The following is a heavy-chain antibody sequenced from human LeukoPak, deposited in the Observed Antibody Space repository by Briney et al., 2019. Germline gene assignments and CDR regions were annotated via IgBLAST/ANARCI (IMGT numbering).Heavy chain of an antibody. J-gene: IGHJ4*02. CDR3: AKRPSDYGDSESD. CDR2: ISGSGGST. D-gene: IGHD4-17*01. V-gene: IGHV3-23*01. Sequence: GGSLRHSCAASGFTFSSYAMSWVRQAPGKGLEWVSAISGSGGSTYYADSVKGRFTISRDNSKNTLYLQMNSLRAEDTAVYYCAKRPSDYGDSESDWGQGTLVTVSS. CDR1: GFTFSSYA.